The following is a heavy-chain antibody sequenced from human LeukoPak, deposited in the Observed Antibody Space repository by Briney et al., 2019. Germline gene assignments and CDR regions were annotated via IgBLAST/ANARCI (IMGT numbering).Heavy chain of an antibody. CDR1: GGSISSYY. CDR3: ARYRPSESRSGEVTSLDY. J-gene: IGHJ4*02. D-gene: IGHD3-10*01. Sequence: SETLSLTCTVSGGSISSYYWSWIRQPPGKGLEFIGHIYYTGSTKYNPSLKSRVTISLGTSENQFSLKLSSVTTADTAVYYCARYRPSESRSGEVTSLDYWGQGTLVTVSS. CDR2: IYYTGST. V-gene: IGHV4-59*01.